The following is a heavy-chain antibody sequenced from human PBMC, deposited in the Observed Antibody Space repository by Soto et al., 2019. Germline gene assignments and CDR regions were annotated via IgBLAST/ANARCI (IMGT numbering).Heavy chain of an antibody. J-gene: IGHJ4*02. D-gene: IGHD3-3*01. CDR1: GYTFTSYY. CDR2: INPSGGST. CDR3: ARAPSYYDFWSGQDPSLFDY. Sequence: ASVKVSCTASGYTFTSYYMHWVRQAPGQGLEWMGIINPSGGSTSYAQKFQGRVTMTRDTSTSTVYMELSSLRSEDTAVYYCARAPSYYDFWSGQDPSLFDYWGQGTLVTVSS. V-gene: IGHV1-46*03.